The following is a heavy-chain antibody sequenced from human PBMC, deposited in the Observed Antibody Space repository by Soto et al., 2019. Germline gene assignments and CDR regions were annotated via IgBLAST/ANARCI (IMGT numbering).Heavy chain of an antibody. Sequence: GASVKVSCKASCYTFTIYCISWVRQAPGQGLEWMGWISAYNGNTKYAQKLQGRVTMTTDTSTSTAYMELRSLRSDDTAVYYCAREPNYFDYWGQGTLVTVSS. CDR1: CYTFTIYC. CDR2: ISAYNGNT. CDR3: AREPNYFDY. V-gene: IGHV1-18*01. J-gene: IGHJ4*02.